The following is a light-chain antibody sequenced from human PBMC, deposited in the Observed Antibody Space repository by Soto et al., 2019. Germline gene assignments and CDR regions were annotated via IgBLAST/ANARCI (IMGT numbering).Light chain of an antibody. Sequence: DIQVTQSPSFVSASVVDRVTITFRASQGISSDLAWYQQKPGKAPNLLIYDASTLQSGVPSRFSGSGSGTEFTVTISSLQAEDFATYYCQHLHNYPPAFGGGTKVDIK. CDR3: QHLHNYPPA. J-gene: IGKJ4*01. V-gene: IGKV1-9*01. CDR1: QGISSD. CDR2: DAS.